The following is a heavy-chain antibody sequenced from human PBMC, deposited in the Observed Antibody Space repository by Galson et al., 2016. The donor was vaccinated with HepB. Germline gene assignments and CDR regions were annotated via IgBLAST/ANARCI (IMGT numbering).Heavy chain of an antibody. J-gene: IGHJ4*02. Sequence: QSGAEVKKPGESLRISCKGSGYSFTTYWISWVRQVPGKGLEWMGRIDPSDSYTKYSPSFQGYATISTDRSISTAYLQWSSLKASDTAMYYCARDPGYCSPSGCPRGPRWGQGTLVTVSS. D-gene: IGHD2-15*01. CDR3: ARDPGYCSPSGCPRGPR. CDR1: GYSFTTYW. V-gene: IGHV5-10-1*01. CDR2: IDPSDSYT.